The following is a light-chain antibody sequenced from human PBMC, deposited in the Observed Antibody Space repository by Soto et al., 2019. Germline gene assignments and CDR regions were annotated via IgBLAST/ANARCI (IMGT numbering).Light chain of an antibody. V-gene: IGLV2-23*02. CDR3: CSYASSSTYV. J-gene: IGLJ1*01. Sequence: QSALTQPASVSGSPGQSVTISCTGTSTNVGTYQAISWYQQHPGKAPKLILYEVSQRPSGVSDRFSGSKSGNTASLTISGLQAEDDADYHCCSYASSSTYVFGTGTKLTVL. CDR1: STNVGTYQA. CDR2: EVS.